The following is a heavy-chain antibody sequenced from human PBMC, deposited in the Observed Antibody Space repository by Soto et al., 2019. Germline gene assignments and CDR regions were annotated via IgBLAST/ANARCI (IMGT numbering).Heavy chain of an antibody. V-gene: IGHV3-9*01. CDR2: ISSNSANI. J-gene: IGHJ1*01. D-gene: IGHD2-21*01. Sequence: GGALRPPCEGSGFTFCGYFMHSVRQTPRKGLEWVSGISSNSANIEYADSVKGRFTISRDNAKNSLYLQMNSLRVEDTAFYYCAKAYCDGDCYTWRGYFHNWGQGTLVTVSS. CDR3: AKAYCDGDCYTWRGYFHN. CDR1: GFTFCGYF.